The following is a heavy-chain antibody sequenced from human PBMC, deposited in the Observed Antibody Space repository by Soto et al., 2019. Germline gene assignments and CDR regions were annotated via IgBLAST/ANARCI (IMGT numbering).Heavy chain of an antibody. CDR1: GFTFSIYA. CDR2: ISGSGVST. D-gene: IGHD6-6*01. CDR3: AKDRERIATRSIDY. Sequence: GGYLRLTSAASGFTFSIYAISWVRQAPGKGLEWVSGISGSGVSTYYADSVKGRFTISRDNSKSTLYLQMNSLRAEDTAVYYCAKDRERIATRSIDYWGQGTLVTVSS. V-gene: IGHV3-23*01. J-gene: IGHJ4*02.